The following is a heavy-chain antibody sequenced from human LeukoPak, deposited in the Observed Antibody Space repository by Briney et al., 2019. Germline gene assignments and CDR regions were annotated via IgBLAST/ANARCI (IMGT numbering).Heavy chain of an antibody. CDR1: GFTFSNFG. Sequence: GGSLRLSCVASGFTFSNFGMHWVRQAPGKGLEWVAKIQINGNDKYYADSVKGRFTISRDNSKKMVYLQVNSLRAEDTAVYYCGKDFSWSFDYWGQGTLVTVSS. CDR3: GKDFSWSFDY. J-gene: IGHJ4*02. CDR2: IQINGNDK. V-gene: IGHV3-30*02.